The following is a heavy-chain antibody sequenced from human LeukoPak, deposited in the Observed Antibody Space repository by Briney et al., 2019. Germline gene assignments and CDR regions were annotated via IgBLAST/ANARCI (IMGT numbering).Heavy chain of an antibody. CDR3: ARDWGASDYDILTGYSPSDY. CDR2: IKQDGSEK. CDR1: GFTFSSYW. Sequence: PGGSLRLSCAASGFTFSSYWMSWVRQAPGKGLEWVANIKQDGSEKYYVDSVKGRFTISRDNAKNSLYLQMNSLRAEDTAVYCCARDWGASDYDILTGYSPSDYWGQGTLVTVSS. D-gene: IGHD3-9*01. V-gene: IGHV3-7*01. J-gene: IGHJ4*02.